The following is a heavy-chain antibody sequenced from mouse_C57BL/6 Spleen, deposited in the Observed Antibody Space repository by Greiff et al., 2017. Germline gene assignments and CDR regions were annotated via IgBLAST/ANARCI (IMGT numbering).Heavy chain of an antibody. CDR1: GFTFSSYT. V-gene: IGHV5-9*01. J-gene: IGHJ2*01. Sequence: EVQRVESGGGLVKPGGSLKLSCAASGFTFSSYTMSWVRQTPEKRLEWVATISGGGGNTYYPDSVKGRFTLSRDNAKNTLYLQMSSLRSEDTALYYCARHYYGSSVYYFDYWGQGTTLTVSS. CDR3: ARHYYGSSVYYFDY. D-gene: IGHD1-1*01. CDR2: ISGGGGNT.